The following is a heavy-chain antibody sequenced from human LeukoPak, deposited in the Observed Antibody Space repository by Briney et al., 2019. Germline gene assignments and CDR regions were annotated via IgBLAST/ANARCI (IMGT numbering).Heavy chain of an antibody. CDR2: INHSGST. CDR3: ARVLMVYALNWFDP. CDR1: GGSISSSSYY. D-gene: IGHD2-8*01. Sequence: PSETLSLTCTVSGGSISSSSYYWGWIRQPPGKGLEWIGEINHSGSTNYNPSLRSRVTISVDTSKNQFSLKLSSVTAADTAVYYCARVLMVYALNWFDPWGQGTLVTVSS. V-gene: IGHV4-39*07. J-gene: IGHJ5*02.